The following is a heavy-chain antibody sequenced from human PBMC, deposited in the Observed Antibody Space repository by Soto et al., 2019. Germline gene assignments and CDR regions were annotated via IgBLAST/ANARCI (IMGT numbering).Heavy chain of an antibody. J-gene: IGHJ4*02. Sequence: QVQLVQSGAEVKKPGASVKVSCKASGYSFTSCPIHWVRQAPGQGLECMGWINAANGYTRYSQKLQGRVTITRDTPATTAYMDLSSLTSEDTAVYYCAGGGGLDDWGQGTLITVSS. V-gene: IGHV1-3*01. CDR2: INAANGYT. D-gene: IGHD3-10*01. CDR1: GYSFTSCP. CDR3: AGGGGLDD.